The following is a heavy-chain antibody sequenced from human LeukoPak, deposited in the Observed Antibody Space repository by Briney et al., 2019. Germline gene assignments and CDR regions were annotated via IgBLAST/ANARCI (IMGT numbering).Heavy chain of an antibody. Sequence: PGGSLRLSCAASGFTLNTYWMSWVRQAPGKGLEWVANINQDASEKNFVDSVKGRFTISRDNAKNSLYLQMNSLRAEDTAVYYCAREWDDYYDSSGLIDYWGQGTLVTVSS. CDR2: INQDASEK. CDR3: AREWDDYYDSSGLIDY. CDR1: GFTLNTYW. V-gene: IGHV3-7*01. J-gene: IGHJ4*02. D-gene: IGHD3-22*01.